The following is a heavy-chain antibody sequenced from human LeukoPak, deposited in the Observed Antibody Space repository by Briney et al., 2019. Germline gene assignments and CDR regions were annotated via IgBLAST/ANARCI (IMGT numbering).Heavy chain of an antibody. V-gene: IGHV3-48*03. J-gene: IGHJ6*03. D-gene: IGHD3-10*02. CDR2: ISSSGSTI. CDR3: AELGITMIGGV. Sequence: GGSLRLSCAASGFTFSSYGMNWVRQAPGKGLEWVSYISSSGSTIYYADSVKGRFTVSRDNAKNSLYLQMNSLRAEDTAVYYCAELGITMIGGVWGKGTTVTIS. CDR1: GFTFSSYG.